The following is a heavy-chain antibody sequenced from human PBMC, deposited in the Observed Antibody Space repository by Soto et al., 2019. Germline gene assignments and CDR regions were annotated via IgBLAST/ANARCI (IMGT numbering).Heavy chain of an antibody. CDR3: ARKPHWQYWYFDL. V-gene: IGHV3-20*01. CDR2: ISGSGVNA. CDR1: GFAFQNHG. D-gene: IGHD1-1*01. J-gene: IGHJ2*01. Sequence: EVQLVASGGSVIRPGGSLRLSCAASGFAFQNHGMAWVRQVPGKGLEWVAGISGSGVNAGYADSVKGRFTISRDNGDNSLYLERNNLGVEDTALYHCARKPHWQYWYFDLWGRGTLVTVSS.